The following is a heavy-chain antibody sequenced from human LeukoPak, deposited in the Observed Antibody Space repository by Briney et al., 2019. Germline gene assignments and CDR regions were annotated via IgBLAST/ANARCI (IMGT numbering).Heavy chain of an antibody. J-gene: IGHJ4*02. D-gene: IGHD6-19*01. Sequence: SQTLSLTCAISGDSVSSNSAAWNWIRQSPSRGLEWLGRTYYRAKRYNDYAVSVKSRITINPDTSKNQFSLQLNSVAPEDTAVYYCARVGEQWLVFFDYWGQGTLVTVSS. CDR1: GDSVSSNSAA. CDR2: TYYRAKRYN. CDR3: ARVGEQWLVFFDY. V-gene: IGHV6-1*01.